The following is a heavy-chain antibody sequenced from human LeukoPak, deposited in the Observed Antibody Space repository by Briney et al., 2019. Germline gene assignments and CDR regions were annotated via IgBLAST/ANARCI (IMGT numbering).Heavy chain of an antibody. V-gene: IGHV3-48*02. D-gene: IGHD3-9*01. J-gene: IGHJ4*02. CDR2: IRTSAEGANYA. CDR3: ASDQRYAFDY. CDR1: GFSFTDYP. Sequence: GGSLRLSCATSGFSFTDYPMNWVRQAPGKGLEWVSNIRTSAEGANYAYYADSVKGRVTISRDNAKNTLYLHMNSLRDDDTAVYYCASDQRYAFDYWGQGILVTVSS.